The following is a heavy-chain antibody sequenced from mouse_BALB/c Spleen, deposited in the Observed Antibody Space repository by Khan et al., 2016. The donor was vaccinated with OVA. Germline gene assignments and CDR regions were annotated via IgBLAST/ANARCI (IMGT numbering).Heavy chain of an antibody. CDR3: VKQNHGTLYAMDY. CDR2: IWGYGST. CDR1: GFSLNSYG. J-gene: IGHJ4*01. Sequence: QVQLKESGPGLVAPSQSLSITCTVSGFSLNSYGVNWVRQPPGKGLEWLGVIWGYGSTNYHSALISRLSISKDNSKSQVFLTLNSLQTDDTATYYCVKQNHGTLYAMDYRSQGTSVTVSS. D-gene: IGHD2-1*01. V-gene: IGHV2-3*01.